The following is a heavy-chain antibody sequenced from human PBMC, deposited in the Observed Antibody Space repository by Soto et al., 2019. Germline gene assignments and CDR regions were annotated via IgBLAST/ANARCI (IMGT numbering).Heavy chain of an antibody. CDR2: VNHSGTT. J-gene: IGHJ4*02. Sequence: WTWIRQSPEKGLEWIGEVNHSGTTYYYPSLKTRVTISVHTPKNQFSLKMSSVTAADTAVYYCARGIGYCSSINCYSSRRLRFDSWGQGTLVTVSS. V-gene: IGHV4-34*01. CDR3: ARGIGYCSSINCYSSRRLRFDS. D-gene: IGHD2-2*01.